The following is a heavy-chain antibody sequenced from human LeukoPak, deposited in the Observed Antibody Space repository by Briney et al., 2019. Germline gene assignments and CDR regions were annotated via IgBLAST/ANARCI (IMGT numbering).Heavy chain of an antibody. CDR3: ARYERGYDYYFDY. Sequence: ASETLSLTCTVSGGSISSGDYYWSWIRQPPGKGLEWIGYSYYSGSTYYNPSLKSLVTISVDTSKNQFSLKLSSVTAADTAVYYCARYERGYDYYFDYWGQGTLVTVSS. D-gene: IGHD5-12*01. J-gene: IGHJ4*02. CDR2: SYYSGST. V-gene: IGHV4-30-4*08. CDR1: GGSISSGDYY.